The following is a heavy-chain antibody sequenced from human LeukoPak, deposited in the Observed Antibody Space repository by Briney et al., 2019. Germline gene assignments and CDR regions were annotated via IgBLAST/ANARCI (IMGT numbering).Heavy chain of an antibody. CDR3: ASGGDGYKNWFDP. CDR1: GFTFSSYA. Sequence: GGSLRLSCAASGFTFSSYAMHWVRQAPGKGLEWVAVISYDGSNKYYADSVKGRFTISRDNSKNTLYLQMNSLRAEDTAVYYCASGGDGYKNWFDPWGQGTLVTVSS. D-gene: IGHD5-24*01. J-gene: IGHJ5*02. V-gene: IGHV3-30-3*01. CDR2: ISYDGSNK.